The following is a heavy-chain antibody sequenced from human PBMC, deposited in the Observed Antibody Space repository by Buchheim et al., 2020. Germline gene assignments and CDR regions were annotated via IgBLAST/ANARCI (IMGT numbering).Heavy chain of an antibody. CDR3: ARALVVPAAYYYYYYGMDV. V-gene: IGHV4-34*01. CDR1: GGSFSGYY. D-gene: IGHD2-2*01. Sequence: QVQLQQWGAGLLKPSETLSLTCAVYGGSFSGYYWSWIRQPPGKGLEWIGEINHSGSTNYNPSLKSRVTISVDTSKNQFSLKLSSVTAADTAVYYCARALVVPAAYYYYYYGMDVWGQGTT. J-gene: IGHJ6*02. CDR2: INHSGST.